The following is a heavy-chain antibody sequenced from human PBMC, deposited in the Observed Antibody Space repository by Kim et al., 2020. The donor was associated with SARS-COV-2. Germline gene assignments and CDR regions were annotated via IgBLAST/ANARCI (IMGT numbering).Heavy chain of an antibody. J-gene: IGHJ4*02. CDR3: AKDVRTEAAAQDY. V-gene: IGHV3-30*02. D-gene: IGHD6-13*01. Sequence: YVDSVQGRFTISRDNSKNALDLQMNRLRGEDTAVYYCAKDVRTEAAAQDYWGQGTLVNVSS.